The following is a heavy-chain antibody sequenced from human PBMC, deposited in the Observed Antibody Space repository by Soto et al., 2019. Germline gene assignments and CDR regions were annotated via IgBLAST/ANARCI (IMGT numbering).Heavy chain of an antibody. V-gene: IGHV1-18*01. CDR1: GYTFTSYG. D-gene: IGHD5-12*01. Sequence: QVQLVQSGAEVKKPGASVKVSCKASGYTFTSYGINWVRQAPGQGLEWMGWISAYNGNTHYAQKLQGRVTMTTDTSTGSAYLALRRRRSGAAAVYYCARVQSGYGFAYWGQGTLGTVAS. J-gene: IGHJ4*02. CDR3: ARVQSGYGFAY. CDR2: ISAYNGNT.